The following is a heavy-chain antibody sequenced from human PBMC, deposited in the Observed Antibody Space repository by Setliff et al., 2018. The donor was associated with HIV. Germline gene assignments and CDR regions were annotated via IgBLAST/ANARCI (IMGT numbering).Heavy chain of an antibody. D-gene: IGHD3-3*01. V-gene: IGHV3-20*04. CDR3: ARDSRPRSGFWVSDYYYYMDV. CDR1: GFTFDDYG. CDR2: ITWNGGST. J-gene: IGHJ6*03. Sequence: GGSLRLSCAASGFTFDDYGMSWVRQAPGKGLEWVSGITWNGGSTGYADSVKGRFTISRDNAKNSLYLQMNSLRAEDTAVYYCARDSRPRSGFWVSDYYYYMDVWGKGTTVTVSS.